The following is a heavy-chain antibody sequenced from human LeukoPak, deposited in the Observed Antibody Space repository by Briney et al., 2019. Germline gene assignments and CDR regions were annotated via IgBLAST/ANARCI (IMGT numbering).Heavy chain of an antibody. CDR1: EFTFSDYA. CDR2: ISGGGGST. CDR3: AKGSGINHYHWIDP. J-gene: IGHJ5*02. D-gene: IGHD1-14*01. Sequence: GGSLRLSCAASEFTFSDYAMNWVRQAPGKGLEWVSGISGGGGSTYYADSVKGRFTISRDNSKNTLYLQMDSLRAEDTALYYCAKGSGINHYHWIDPWGQGTLVTVSS. V-gene: IGHV3-23*01.